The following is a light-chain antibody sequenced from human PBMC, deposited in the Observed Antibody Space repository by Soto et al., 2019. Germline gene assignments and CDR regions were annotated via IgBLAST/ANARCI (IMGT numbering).Light chain of an antibody. V-gene: IGLV1-40*01. CDR3: AAWDDSLNVVV. CDR1: TSNIGAGFD. Sequence: QSVLTQPPSVSGALGQRVTISCTGSTSNIGAGFDVHWYQQFPGTAPKLLIFGNNNRPSGVPDRFSGSKSGTSASLAFSGLQSEDEADYYCAAWDDSLNVVVFGGGTKLTVL. CDR2: GNN. J-gene: IGLJ2*01.